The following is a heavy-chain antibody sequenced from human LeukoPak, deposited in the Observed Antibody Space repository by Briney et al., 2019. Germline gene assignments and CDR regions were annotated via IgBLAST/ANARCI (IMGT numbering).Heavy chain of an antibody. Sequence: ASVKVSCKASGYTFTSYDINWVRQATGQGLEWMGWMNPNSGNTGYAQKFQGRVTMTRNTSISTAYMELSSLRSEDTAVYYCAREYGSGSYPRYYYYYYMDVWGKGTTVTISS. D-gene: IGHD3-10*01. J-gene: IGHJ6*03. CDR1: GYTFTSYD. V-gene: IGHV1-8*01. CDR2: MNPNSGNT. CDR3: AREYGSGSYPRYYYYYYMDV.